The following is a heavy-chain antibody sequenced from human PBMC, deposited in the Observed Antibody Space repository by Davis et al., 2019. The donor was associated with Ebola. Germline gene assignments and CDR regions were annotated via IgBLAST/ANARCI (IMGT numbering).Heavy chain of an antibody. D-gene: IGHD2-2*01. V-gene: IGHV4-61*01. CDR2: IYYSGST. CDR3: ARFTWCSSTSCYYYYGMDV. Sequence: PGGSLRLSCSVSGGSVSSPYHYWSWIRQPPGKGLEWIGYIYYSGSTDYNPSLKSRVTISLDTSKNQFSLKLSSVTAADTAVYYCARFTWCSSTSCYYYYGMDVWGQGTTVTVSS. CDR1: GGSVSSPYHY. J-gene: IGHJ6*02.